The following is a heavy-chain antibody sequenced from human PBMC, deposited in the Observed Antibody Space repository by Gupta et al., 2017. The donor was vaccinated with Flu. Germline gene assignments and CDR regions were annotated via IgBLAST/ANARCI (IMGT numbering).Heavy chain of an antibody. Sequence: EVQLVESGGGLVQPGGSLRLSCAASEFPFNIYYMTWIRQAPGKGLEWVSSISSSSSYIYYADSVKGRFTISRDNAENSLFLQMNSLRAEDTAVYYCVRHFSDRDAFDIWGQGTMVTV. D-gene: IGHD2/OR15-2a*01. CDR3: VRHFSDRDAFDI. CDR2: ISSSSSYI. J-gene: IGHJ3*02. V-gene: IGHV3-21*01. CDR1: EFPFNIYY.